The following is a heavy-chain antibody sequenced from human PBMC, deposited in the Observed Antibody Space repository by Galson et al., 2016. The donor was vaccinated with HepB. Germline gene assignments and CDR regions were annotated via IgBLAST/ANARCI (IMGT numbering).Heavy chain of an antibody. CDR1: GDSVSSNSAS. D-gene: IGHD1-1*01. V-gene: IGHV6-1*01. Sequence: CAISGDSVSSNSASWNFIRQSPSRGLEWLGRTYYRSKWYNDYAVSVRSRITINPDTSKNQFSLQLNSVTTEDTAVYYCARGISEQLKPSAYYYYVDVWGNGTTVTVSS. CDR3: ARGISEQLKPSAYYYYVDV. CDR2: TYYRSKWYN. J-gene: IGHJ6*03.